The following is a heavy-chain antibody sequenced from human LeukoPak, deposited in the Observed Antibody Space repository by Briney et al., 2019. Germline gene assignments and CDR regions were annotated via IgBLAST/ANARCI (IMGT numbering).Heavy chain of an antibody. CDR1: GGSISSYY. CDR2: IYYSGST. Sequence: SETLSLTCTVSGGSISSYYCSWIRQPPGKGLEWIGYIYYSGSTNYNPSLKSRVIISVDTSKNQFSLKLSSVTAADTAVYYCARLSRTVGRDAFDIWGQGTMVTVSS. J-gene: IGHJ3*02. D-gene: IGHD4-23*01. V-gene: IGHV4-59*01. CDR3: ARLSRTVGRDAFDI.